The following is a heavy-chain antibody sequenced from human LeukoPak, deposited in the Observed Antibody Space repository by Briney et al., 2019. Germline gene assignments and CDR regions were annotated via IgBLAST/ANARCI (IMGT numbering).Heavy chain of an antibody. Sequence: GGSLRLSCAASGFTFSSYAMSWVRQAPGKGLEWVSAISGSGGSTYYADSVKGRFTISRDNSKNTLYLQMNSLRAEDTAVYYCARRLITMVRGVIGLYGMDVWGQGTTVTVSS. D-gene: IGHD3-10*01. CDR3: ARRLITMVRGVIGLYGMDV. CDR1: GFTFSSYA. V-gene: IGHV3-23*01. CDR2: ISGSGGST. J-gene: IGHJ6*02.